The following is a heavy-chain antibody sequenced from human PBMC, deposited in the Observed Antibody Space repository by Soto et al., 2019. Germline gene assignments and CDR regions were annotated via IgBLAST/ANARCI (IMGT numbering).Heavy chain of an antibody. CDR2: IYNSGST. J-gene: IGHJ4*02. CDR3: ARAAWINFYFDY. Sequence: PSETLSLTCTVSGGSISSYYWSWIRQPPGKGLEWIGYIYNSGSTNYNPSLKSRVTISADTSKNLLSLKLISVTAADTAVYYCARAAWINFYFDYWVQGTLVTVSS. CDR1: GGSISSYY. V-gene: IGHV4-59*01. D-gene: IGHD5-12*01.